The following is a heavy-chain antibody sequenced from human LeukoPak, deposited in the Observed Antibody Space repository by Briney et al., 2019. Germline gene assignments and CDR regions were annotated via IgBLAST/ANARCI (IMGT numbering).Heavy chain of an antibody. J-gene: IGHJ4*02. D-gene: IGHD2-15*01. Sequence: PSETLSLTCTVSGGSISSYYWSWIRQPPGKGLEWIGYIYYSGNTNYNPSLKSRVTISVDTSKNQFSLKLSSVTAADTAVYYCARDSRGYCSGGSCYSDWGQGTLVTVSS. V-gene: IGHV4-59*01. CDR2: IYYSGNT. CDR3: ARDSRGYCSGGSCYSD. CDR1: GGSISSYY.